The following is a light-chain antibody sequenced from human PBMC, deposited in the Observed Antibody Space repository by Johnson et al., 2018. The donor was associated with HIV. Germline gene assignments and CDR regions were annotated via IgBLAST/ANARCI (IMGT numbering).Light chain of an antibody. CDR3: GTWDSSLSAYNYV. V-gene: IGLV1-51*01. CDR2: DNN. Sequence: QSVLTQSPSVSAAPGQKVTISCSGSSSNIGNNYVSWYQQLPGTAPKLLIYDNNKRPSGIPDRFSGSKSGTSATLVITGLQTGDEAEYYCGTWDSSLSAYNYVFGIGTKVTVL. J-gene: IGLJ1*01. CDR1: SSNIGNNY.